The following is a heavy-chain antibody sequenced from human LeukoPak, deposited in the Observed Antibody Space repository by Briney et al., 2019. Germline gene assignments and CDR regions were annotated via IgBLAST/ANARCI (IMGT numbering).Heavy chain of an antibody. CDR1: GGSISSYY. D-gene: IGHD3-9*01. CDR2: IYYSGST. CDR3: AREQAHYDILTGYFTTHFDY. Sequence: PSETLSLTCTVSGGSISSYYWSWIRQPPGKGLEWIGYIYYSGSTNYNPSLKSRVTISVDTSKNQFSLKLGSVTAADTAVYYCAREQAHYDILTGYFTTHFDYWGQGTLVTVSS. J-gene: IGHJ4*02. V-gene: IGHV4-59*01.